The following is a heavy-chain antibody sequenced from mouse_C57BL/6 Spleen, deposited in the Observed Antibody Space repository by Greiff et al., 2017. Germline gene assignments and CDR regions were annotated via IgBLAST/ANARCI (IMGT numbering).Heavy chain of an antibody. Sequence: QVHVKQPGAELVKPGASVKLSCKASGYTFTSYWMHWVKQRPGQGLEWIGMIHPNSGSTNYNEKFKSKATLTVDKSSSTAYMQLSSLTSEDSAVYYCAIITTVVADGWGQGTSLTVSS. V-gene: IGHV1-64*01. CDR3: AIITTVVADG. D-gene: IGHD1-1*01. CDR1: GYTFTSYW. CDR2: IHPNSGST. J-gene: IGHJ2*02.